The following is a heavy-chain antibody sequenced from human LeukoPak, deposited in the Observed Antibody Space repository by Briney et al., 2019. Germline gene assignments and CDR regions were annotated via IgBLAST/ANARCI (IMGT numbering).Heavy chain of an antibody. D-gene: IGHD3-9*01. Sequence: ASVNVSCKTSGYRFSDHGISWVGRSPGDVLEGIGGISTNTKKTKYAQRFDGRVTLTTDTSTTTVYLDLSRLKPNDTAGHYCSRDLVTILTQGFDYWGQGTLMTV. J-gene: IGHJ4*02. V-gene: IGHV1-18*01. CDR3: SRDLVTILTQGFDY. CDR2: ISTNTKKT. CDR1: GYRFSDHG.